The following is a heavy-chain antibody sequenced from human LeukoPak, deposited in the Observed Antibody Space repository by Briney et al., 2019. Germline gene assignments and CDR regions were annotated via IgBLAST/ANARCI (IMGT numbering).Heavy chain of an antibody. CDR2: INAGNGNT. J-gene: IGHJ5*02. CDR3: AREGDIYYGDWFDP. Sequence: ASVKVSCKASGYTFTSYAMHWVRQAPGQRLEWMGWINAGNGNTKYSQKFQGRVTITRDTSASTAYMELSSLRSEDTAVYYCAREGDIYYGDWFDPWGQGTLVTVSS. CDR1: GYTFTSYA. D-gene: IGHD3-16*01. V-gene: IGHV1-3*01.